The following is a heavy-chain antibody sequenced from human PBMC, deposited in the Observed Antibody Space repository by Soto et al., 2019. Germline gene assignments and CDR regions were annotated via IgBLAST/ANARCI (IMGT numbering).Heavy chain of an antibody. D-gene: IGHD2-2*01. CDR2: IYTSGST. CDR1: GGSISSYY. V-gene: IGHV4-4*07. CDR3: ARGVRDIVVVPKPTPLHPRQYYFDY. Sequence: QVQLQESGPGLVKPSETLSLTCTVSGGSISSYYWSWIRQPAGKGLEWIGRIYTSGSTNYNPSLKSRVTMSVDTSKNQFSLKLSSVTAADTAVYYCARGVRDIVVVPKPTPLHPRQYYFDYWGQGTLVTVSS. J-gene: IGHJ4*02.